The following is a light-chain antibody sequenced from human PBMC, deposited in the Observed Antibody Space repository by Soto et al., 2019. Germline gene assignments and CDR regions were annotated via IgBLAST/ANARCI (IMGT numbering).Light chain of an antibody. CDR2: AAS. CDR1: QSISNY. Sequence: DILMSQSRSSLSWSLAEMVTITVLASQSISNYLNWYQQKPGKAPNLLIYAASTLQSGVPSRFSGGGSGTDFTLTISSLQPEDFATYYCQQSYNIPRTFGQGTRLEI. J-gene: IGKJ5*01. V-gene: IGKV1-39*01. CDR3: QQSYNIPRT.